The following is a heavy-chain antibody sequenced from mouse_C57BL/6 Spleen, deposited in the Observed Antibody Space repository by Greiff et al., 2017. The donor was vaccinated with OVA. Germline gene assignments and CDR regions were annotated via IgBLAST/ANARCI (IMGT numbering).Heavy chain of an antibody. CDR3: SSPSYDYDEGALCDAMDY. CDR1: GFNINDYY. J-gene: IGHJ4*01. V-gene: IGHV14-2*01. Sequence: VQLQQSGAELVKPGASVKLSCTASGFNINDYYMHWVKQRPEQGLEWIGRIDPEDGETKYAPKFQGKATLTADTSSNTAYLQLSSLTSEDTAVYYCSSPSYDYDEGALCDAMDYWGQGTSLTVSS. D-gene: IGHD2-4*01. CDR2: IDPEDGET.